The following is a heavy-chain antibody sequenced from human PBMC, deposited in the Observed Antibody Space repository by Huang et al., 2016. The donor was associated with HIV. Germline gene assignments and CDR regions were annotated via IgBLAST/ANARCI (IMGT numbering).Heavy chain of an antibody. J-gene: IGHJ6*03. CDR1: GYSFISHD. CDR2: INPNTGMT. V-gene: IGHV1-8*03. CDR3: ARGRFGETYDYYMDV. Sequence: QAQLVQSGAEVKKPGASVKVSCKASGYSFISHDISWVRQAPGQGLEWMGWINPNTGMTGYEQQFRGRVTIDTKTSITTAYMELRSLRPEDTAVYYCARGRFGETYDYYMDVWGKGTPVTVSS. D-gene: IGHD3-10*01.